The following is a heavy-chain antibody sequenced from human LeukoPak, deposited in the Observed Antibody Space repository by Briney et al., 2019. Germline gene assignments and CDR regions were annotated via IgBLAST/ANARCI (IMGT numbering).Heavy chain of an antibody. CDR1: GDSISTYH. Sequence: SETPSLTCSVSGDSISTYHWNWIRKPPGKGLEWIGYMQSTGNSKYNPSLKNRVNIFIDMSKNQFVLNLRSVTAADTAVYYCARDKRHSYGRYFDPWGQGMLVTVSS. V-gene: IGHV4-59*01. D-gene: IGHD5-18*01. CDR2: MQSTGNS. CDR3: ARDKRHSYGRYFDP. J-gene: IGHJ4*02.